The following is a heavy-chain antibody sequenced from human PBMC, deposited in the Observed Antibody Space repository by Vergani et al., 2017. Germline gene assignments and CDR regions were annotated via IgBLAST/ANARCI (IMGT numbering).Heavy chain of an antibody. D-gene: IGHD3-3*01. J-gene: IGHJ4*02. CDR3: ARGGYYDFWSGYSREENFDY. CDR2: IYYSGST. V-gene: IGHV4-30-4*01. Sequence: QVQLQESGPGLVKPSQTLSLTCTVSGGSISSGDYYWSWIRQPPGKGLEWIGYIYYSGSTYYNPSLKSRVTISVDTSKNQFSLKLSSVTAADTAVYYCARGGYYDFWSGYSREENFDYWGQGTLVTVSS. CDR1: GGSISSGDYY.